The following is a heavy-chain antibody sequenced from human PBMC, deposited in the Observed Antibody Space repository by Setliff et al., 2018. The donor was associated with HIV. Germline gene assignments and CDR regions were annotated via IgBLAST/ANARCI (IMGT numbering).Heavy chain of an antibody. CDR1: GFTFSNNN. Sequence: PGGSLRLSCAASGFTFSNNNMHWVRQAPGKGLEWVSVMSGSGVSTHYVDSVKGRFTISRDNSKNTLYLQMNTLRAEDTAIYYCAKQMKSMGPYDGFDIWGQGTMVTVSS. J-gene: IGHJ3*02. D-gene: IGHD3-10*01. CDR3: AKQMKSMGPYDGFDI. CDR2: MSGSGVST. V-gene: IGHV3-23*01.